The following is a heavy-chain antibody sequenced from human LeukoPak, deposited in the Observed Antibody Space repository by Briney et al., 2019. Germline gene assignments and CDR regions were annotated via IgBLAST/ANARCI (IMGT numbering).Heavy chain of an antibody. CDR2: IRYDGSNK. V-gene: IGHV3-30*02. J-gene: IGHJ4*02. CDR1: GFTFSSYG. D-gene: IGHD6-13*01. CDR3: TTREYSSSWYGDDY. Sequence: TGGSLRLSCAASGFTFSSYGMHWVRQAPGKGLEWVAFIRYDGSNKYYADSVKGRFTISRDNSKNTLYLQMNSLKTEDTAVYYCTTREYSSSWYGDDYWGQGTLVTVSS.